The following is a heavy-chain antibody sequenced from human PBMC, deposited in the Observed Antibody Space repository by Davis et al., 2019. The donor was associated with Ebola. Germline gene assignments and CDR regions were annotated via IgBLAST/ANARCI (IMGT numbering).Heavy chain of an antibody. CDR3: ASHYDSSGYYLSGVVY. V-gene: IGHV3-48*02. CDR1: GFTFRSYS. J-gene: IGHJ4*02. CDR2: ISSSSSTR. D-gene: IGHD3-22*01. Sequence: PGGSLRLSCAASGFTFRSYSMNWVRQAPGKGLEWVAYISSSSSTRYYADSVKGRVTISRDNAKKPLYLQMNSLSDEDTAVYYCASHYDSSGYYLSGVVYWGQGTLVTVSS.